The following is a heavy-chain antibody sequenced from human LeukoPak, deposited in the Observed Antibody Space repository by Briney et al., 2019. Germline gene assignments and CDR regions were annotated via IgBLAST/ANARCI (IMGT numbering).Heavy chain of an antibody. D-gene: IGHD2-2*01. J-gene: IGHJ5*02. V-gene: IGHV4-4*07. Sequence: PSETLSLTCTVSGGSISSYYWSWIRQPPGKGLEWIGRIYTSGSTNYNPSLKSRVTMSVDTSKNQFSLKLSSVTAADTAVYYCARDHTPYCSSTSCYSAVTPTNWFDPWGQGTLVTVSS. CDR3: ARDHTPYCSSTSCYSAVTPTNWFDP. CDR1: GGSISSYY. CDR2: IYTSGST.